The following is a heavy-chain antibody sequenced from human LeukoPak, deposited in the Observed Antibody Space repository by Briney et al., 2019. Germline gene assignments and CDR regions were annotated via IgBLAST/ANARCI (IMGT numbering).Heavy chain of an antibody. J-gene: IGHJ4*02. D-gene: IGHD6-25*01. Sequence: GGSLRLSCAASGFTFSSYAMSWVRQAPGKGLVAVSRITPDARGTAYADSVKGRFTISRDNAKNTLYLEMNSLTAEDTALYYCTRSGYYNGYDFWGQGTLVTVSS. CDR3: TRSGYYNGYDF. CDR2: ITPDARGT. CDR1: GFTFSSYA. V-gene: IGHV3-74*03.